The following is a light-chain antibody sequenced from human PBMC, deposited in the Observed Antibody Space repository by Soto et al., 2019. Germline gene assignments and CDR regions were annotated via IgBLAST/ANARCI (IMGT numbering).Light chain of an antibody. J-gene: IGLJ1*01. Sequence: QSALSQPSSGCGSPGQSITISCTGTISDVGSYNLVSWYQQHPGKAPKLIIYEGSKRPSGVSNRFSGYKSGNTAPLTISGLQAEDEADYYCCSYAGSSTLVFGTGTKVT. V-gene: IGLV2-23*01. CDR2: EGS. CDR3: CSYAGSSTLV. CDR1: ISDVGSYNL.